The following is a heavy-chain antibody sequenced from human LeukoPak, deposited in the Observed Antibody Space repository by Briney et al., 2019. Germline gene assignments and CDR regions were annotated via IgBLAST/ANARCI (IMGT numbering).Heavy chain of an antibody. CDR1: GFTFSSYG. CDR2: ISYDGSNK. D-gene: IGHD4-17*01. J-gene: IGHJ4*02. CDR3: AKDRRYYGDYSLFDY. Sequence: GGSLRLSCAASGFTFSSYGMHWVRQAPGKGLEWVAVISYDGSNKYYADSVKGRFTISRDNSKNTLYLQMNSLRAEDTAVYYCAKDRRYYGDYSLFDYWGXGTLVTVSS. V-gene: IGHV3-30*18.